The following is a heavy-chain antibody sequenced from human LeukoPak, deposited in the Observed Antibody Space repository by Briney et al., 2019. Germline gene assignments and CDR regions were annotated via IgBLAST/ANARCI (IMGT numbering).Heavy chain of an antibody. CDR1: GGTFSSYA. CDR2: IIPIFGTA. J-gene: IGHJ4*02. D-gene: IGHD3-22*01. Sequence: SVKVSCKASGGTFSSYAISWVRQAPGQGLEWMGGIIPIFGTANYAQKFQGRVTITTDESASTAYMELSSLRSEDTAVYYCARDRTYYDSSGYFDYWGQGTLVTVSS. V-gene: IGHV1-69*05. CDR3: ARDRTYYDSSGYFDY.